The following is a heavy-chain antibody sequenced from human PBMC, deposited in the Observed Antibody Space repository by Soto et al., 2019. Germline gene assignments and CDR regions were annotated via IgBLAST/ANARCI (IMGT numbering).Heavy chain of an antibody. D-gene: IGHD4-4*01. Sequence: PSETLSLTCTVSGDSITNSDYYWNWIRQSPGKGLEWIASIDYSGNTYYNPSLKSRVVISADTSGNQFSLKLSSVTAADTAVYFCARTYCTTTACQAHGIDVWGQGTTVTVSS. V-gene: IGHV4-30-4*02. CDR1: GDSITNSDYY. J-gene: IGHJ6*02. CDR2: IDYSGNT. CDR3: ARTYCTTTACQAHGIDV.